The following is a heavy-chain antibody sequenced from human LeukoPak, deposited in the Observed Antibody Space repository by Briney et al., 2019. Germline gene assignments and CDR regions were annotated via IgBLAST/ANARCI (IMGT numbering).Heavy chain of an antibody. CDR1: GYSFTSYW. CDR2: IYPGDSDT. Sequence: RGESLKISCKGSGYSFTSYWIGWVRQMPGKGLEWMGIIYPGDSDTRYSPSFQGQVTISADKSISTAYLQWSSLKASDTAMYYCARLSVVAANDAFDIWGQGQWSPSPQ. CDR3: ARLSVVAANDAFDI. J-gene: IGHJ3*02. V-gene: IGHV5-51*01. D-gene: IGHD2-15*01.